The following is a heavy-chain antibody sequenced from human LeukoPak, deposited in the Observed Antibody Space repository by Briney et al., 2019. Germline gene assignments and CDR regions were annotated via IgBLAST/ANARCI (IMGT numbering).Heavy chain of an antibody. J-gene: IGHJ6*02. D-gene: IGHD4-17*01. Sequence: SVKVSCKASGGTFSSYAISWVRQAPGQGLEWMGGIIPIFGTANYAQKFQGRVTITADESTSTAYMELSSLRSEDTAVYYCARETTVNHYYYYGMDVWGQGTTVTVSS. CDR2: IIPIFGTA. CDR1: GGTFSSYA. CDR3: ARETTVNHYYYYGMDV. V-gene: IGHV1-69*13.